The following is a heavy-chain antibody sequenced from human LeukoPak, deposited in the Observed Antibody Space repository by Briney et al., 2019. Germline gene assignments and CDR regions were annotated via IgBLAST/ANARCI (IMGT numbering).Heavy chain of an antibody. CDR1: GGSISSSNW. D-gene: IGHD3-22*01. CDR2: IYYRGST. J-gene: IGHJ4*02. Sequence: PSETLSLTCAVSGGSISSSNWWSWVRQPPGKGLEWIGSIYYRGSTYYNPSLKSRVTISVDMSENQVSLKLRSVTAADTAVYYCTEFYFDRSGYADYWGQGTLVTVSS. CDR3: TEFYFDRSGYADY. V-gene: IGHV4-4*02.